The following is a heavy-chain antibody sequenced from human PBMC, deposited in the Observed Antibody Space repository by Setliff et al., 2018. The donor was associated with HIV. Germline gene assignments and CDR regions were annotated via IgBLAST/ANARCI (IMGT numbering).Heavy chain of an antibody. CDR2: IYYSGTT. CDR3: ARHRDGGTYPLDY. D-gene: IGHD1-26*01. V-gene: IGHV4-30-4*01. CDR1: GGSISSGDYY. J-gene: IGHJ4*02. Sequence: PSETLSLTCTVSGGSISSGDYYWSWIRQPPGKGLEWIGHIYYSGTTYYNPSLKSRVTIFADTSKNQFSLNLTSVTAADTAVYYCARHRDGGTYPLDYWGQGTLVTVSS.